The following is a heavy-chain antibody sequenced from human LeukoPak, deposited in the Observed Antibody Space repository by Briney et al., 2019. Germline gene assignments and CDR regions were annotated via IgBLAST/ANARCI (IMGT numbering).Heavy chain of an antibody. CDR3: ARDSGTYYYMDV. V-gene: IGHV3-21*01. J-gene: IGHJ6*03. D-gene: IGHD3-10*01. CDR1: GFTFSIYS. CDR2: ISSRSSYI. Sequence: PGGSLRLSCAASGFTFSIYSMNWVRQIPGKGLEWVSSISSRSSYIYYADSVKGRFTISRDNAKNSLYLQMNSLRAEDTALYYCARDSGTYYYMDVWGKGTTVTVSS.